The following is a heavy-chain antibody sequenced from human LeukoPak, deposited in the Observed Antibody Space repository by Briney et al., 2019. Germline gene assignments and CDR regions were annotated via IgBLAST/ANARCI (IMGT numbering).Heavy chain of an antibody. Sequence: SETLSLTCTVSGRSISSGSYYWSWIRQPGGKGLEWIGRIYTSGSTNYNPSPKSRVTISVDTSKNQFSLRLSAVSAADTAVYYCARGYGSSWYYFDGWGQGTLVTVS. J-gene: IGHJ4*02. CDR3: ARGYGSSWYYFDG. D-gene: IGHD6-13*01. CDR2: IYTSGST. V-gene: IGHV4-61*02. CDR1: GRSISSGSYY.